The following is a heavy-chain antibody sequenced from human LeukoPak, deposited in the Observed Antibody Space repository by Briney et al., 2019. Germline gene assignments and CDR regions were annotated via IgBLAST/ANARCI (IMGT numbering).Heavy chain of an antibody. CDR1: GGSISSYY. Sequence: SETLSLTCTVSGGSISSYYWSWIRQPPGKGLEWIGYIYYSGSTNYNPSLKSRVTISVDTSKNQFSLKLSSVTAADTAVYYCARVRSVEMATTPAFDIWGQGTMVTVSS. CDR2: IYYSGST. J-gene: IGHJ3*02. CDR3: ARVRSVEMATTPAFDI. V-gene: IGHV4-59*01. D-gene: IGHD5-24*01.